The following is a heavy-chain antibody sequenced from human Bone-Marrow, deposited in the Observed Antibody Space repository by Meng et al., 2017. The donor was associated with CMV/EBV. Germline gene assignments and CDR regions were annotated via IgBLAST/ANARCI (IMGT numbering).Heavy chain of an antibody. CDR1: GYTFTGYY. CDR2: INPNSGGT. J-gene: IGHJ4*02. Sequence: ASVKVSCKASGYTFTGYYMHWVRQAPGQGLEWMGWINPNSGGTNYAQKFQGRVTMTRDTSISTAYMELSRLRSDDTAVYYCARSDRNYCTNGVCYKFWGQGTLLTVS. D-gene: IGHD2-8*01. V-gene: IGHV1-2*02. CDR3: ARSDRNYCTNGVCYKF.